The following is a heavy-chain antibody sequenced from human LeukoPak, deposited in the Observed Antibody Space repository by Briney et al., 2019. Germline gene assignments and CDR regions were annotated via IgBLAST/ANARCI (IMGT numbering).Heavy chain of an antibody. CDR1: GYTFTSYG. D-gene: IGHD3-16*02. CDR3: ARDSSVGFGGVIAHTVDY. CDR2: ISAYNGNR. V-gene: IGHV1-18*01. Sequence: GASVKVSCKASGYTFTSYGISWVRQAPGQGLEWMGWISAYNGNRNYAQKLQGRVTMTTDTSTSTAYMELRSLRSDDTAVYYCARDSSVGFGGVIAHTVDYWGQGTLVTVSS. J-gene: IGHJ4*02.